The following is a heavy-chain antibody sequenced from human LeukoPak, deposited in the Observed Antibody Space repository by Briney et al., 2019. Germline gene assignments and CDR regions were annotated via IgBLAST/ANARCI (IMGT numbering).Heavy chain of an antibody. J-gene: IGHJ6*02. D-gene: IGHD6-19*01. CDR3: ARHSEQWHYCGMDV. Sequence: GESLKISCKGSGYSFTTYWIAWVRQMPGKGLEWMGIICPGDSDTRYSPSFQGHVTISADKSINTAYLQWSSLKASDTAMYYCARHSEQWHYCGMDVWGQGTTVTVSS. CDR1: GYSFTTYW. CDR2: ICPGDSDT. V-gene: IGHV5-51*01.